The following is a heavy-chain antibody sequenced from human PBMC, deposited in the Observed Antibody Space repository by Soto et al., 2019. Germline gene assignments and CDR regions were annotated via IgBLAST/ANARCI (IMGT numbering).Heavy chain of an antibody. J-gene: IGHJ6*02. D-gene: IGHD3-10*01. Sequence: SETLSLTCTVSGGSISSDGYYWNWIRQHPGKGLEWIGYIYYSGTTNYNPSLTSRVTISADTSKNQFSLKLSSVTAADTAVYYCARDQVVPYLGAGRYGVDVWGQGTTVTVSS. CDR1: GGSISSDGYY. CDR3: ARDQVVPYLGAGRYGVDV. V-gene: IGHV4-31*03. CDR2: IYYSGTT.